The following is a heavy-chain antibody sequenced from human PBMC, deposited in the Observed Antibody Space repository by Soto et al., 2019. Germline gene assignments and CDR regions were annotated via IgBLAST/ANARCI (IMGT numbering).Heavy chain of an antibody. V-gene: IGHV4-59*01. CDR1: GGSISSYY. J-gene: IGHJ4*02. D-gene: IGHD3-3*01. CDR2: IYYSGST. Sequence: QVQLQESGPGLVKPSETLSLTFTVSGGSISSYYWSWIRQPPGKGLEWIGYIYYSGSTNYNPSLKSRVTISVDTSKNQFSLKLSSVTAADTAVYYCARADFWSGYYQFDYWGQGTLVTVSS. CDR3: ARADFWSGYYQFDY.